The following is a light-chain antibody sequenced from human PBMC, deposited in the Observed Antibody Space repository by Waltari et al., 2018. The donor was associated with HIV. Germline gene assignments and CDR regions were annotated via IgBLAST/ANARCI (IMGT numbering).Light chain of an antibody. CDR3: QQYGTSPLT. V-gene: IGKV3-20*01. CDR2: GAS. J-gene: IGKJ4*01. CDR1: QSVSSSY. Sequence: EIVLTQSPGTLSLSPGERATLSCRASQSVSSSYLAWYQQKPGQAPRLLIYGASTRATGIPDRFSGSGSGADFTLTISRLEPGDFAVYYCQQYGTSPLTFGGGTKMEIK.